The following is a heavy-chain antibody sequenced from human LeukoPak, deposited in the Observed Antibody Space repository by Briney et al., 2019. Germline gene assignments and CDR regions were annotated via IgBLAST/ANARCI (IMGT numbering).Heavy chain of an antibody. CDR3: ARDLVRTVVTPGVGY. CDR2: INPNSGGT. J-gene: IGHJ4*02. D-gene: IGHD4-23*01. V-gene: IGHV1-2*06. CDR1: GYTFTGYY. Sequence: ASVKVSCKASGYTFTGYYMHWVRQAPGQGLEWMGRINPNSGGTNYAQKFQGRATMTRDTSIGTAYMELSRLRSDDTAVYYCARDLVRTVVTPGVGYWGQGTLVTVSS.